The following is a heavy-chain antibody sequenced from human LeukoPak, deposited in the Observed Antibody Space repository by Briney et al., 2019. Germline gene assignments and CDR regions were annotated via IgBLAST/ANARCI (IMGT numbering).Heavy chain of an antibody. V-gene: IGHV3-23*01. CDR3: AKDTGAMTSVTTLDY. CDR2: ISAGARAT. J-gene: IGHJ4*02. Sequence: GGSLRLSCAASGFTFSSYAMNWVRQAPGKGLEWVSGISAGARATYYADSVKGRFTISRDNSKSTLYLEMNSLRAEDTALYYCAKDTGAMTSVTTLDYWGQGTLVTVSS. CDR1: GFTFSSYA. D-gene: IGHD4-17*01.